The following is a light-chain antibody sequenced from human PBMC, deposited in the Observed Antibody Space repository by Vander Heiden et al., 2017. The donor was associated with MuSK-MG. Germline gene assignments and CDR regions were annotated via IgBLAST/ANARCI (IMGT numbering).Light chain of an antibody. CDR3: QQYETMPLT. CDR2: DAS. J-gene: IGKJ4*01. CDR1: QSIDDY. Sequence: DIQLTHSPSSLSASLGDRVTITCQASQSIDDYLNWYQQKPGKAPKLLIYDASNLAAGVPSRFSGSESGAEFTLTISNLQPEDTATYYCQQYETMPLTFGGGTKVEIK. V-gene: IGKV1-33*01.